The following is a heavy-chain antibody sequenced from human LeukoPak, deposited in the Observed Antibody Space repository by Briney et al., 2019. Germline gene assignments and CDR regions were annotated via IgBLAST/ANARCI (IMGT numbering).Heavy chain of an antibody. Sequence: GGSLRLSCVASGFTLKNAWMSWVRQAPGKGLEWVGRIRSKTDGGTTDYAAPVKGRFTISRDDSKNTLYLQMNSLKTEDTAVYFCATGTEQQWLSLDYWGQGIVVTVSS. D-gene: IGHD6-19*01. V-gene: IGHV3-15*01. CDR2: IRSKTDGGTT. CDR1: GFTLKNAW. CDR3: ATGTEQQWLSLDY. J-gene: IGHJ4*02.